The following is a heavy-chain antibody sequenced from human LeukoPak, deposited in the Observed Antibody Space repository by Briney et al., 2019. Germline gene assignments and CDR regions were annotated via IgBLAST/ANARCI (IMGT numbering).Heavy chain of an antibody. CDR3: ATVFGGVSPHFDY. J-gene: IGHJ4*02. CDR2: INPNSGGT. D-gene: IGHD3-16*01. CDR1: GYTFTGYY. V-gene: IGHV1-2*06. Sequence: ASVKVSCKASGYTFTGYYMHWVRQAPGQGLEWMGRINPNSGGTNYAQKFQGRVTMTRDKSISTAYMELSRLRSDDTAVYYCATVFGGVSPHFDYWGQGTLVTVPS.